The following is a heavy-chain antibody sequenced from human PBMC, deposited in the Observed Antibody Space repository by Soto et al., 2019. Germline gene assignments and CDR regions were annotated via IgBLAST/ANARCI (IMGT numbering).Heavy chain of an antibody. CDR1: GFTFRNHG. Sequence: PGGSLRLSCAASGFTFRNHGMHWVRQAPGKGLEWVTVIWYDGSNKYYTDSVKGRFTISRDNSKNTLYLQMNNLRAEDTAVYYCARVSGGSFSNFDFWGQGTLVTVSS. CDR2: IWYDGSNK. D-gene: IGHD2-15*01. V-gene: IGHV3-33*01. J-gene: IGHJ4*02. CDR3: ARVSGGSFSNFDF.